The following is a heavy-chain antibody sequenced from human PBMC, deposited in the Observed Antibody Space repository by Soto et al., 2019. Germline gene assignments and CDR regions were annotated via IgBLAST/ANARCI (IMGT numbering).Heavy chain of an antibody. CDR1: GGSFSGYY. V-gene: IGHV4-34*01. CDR2: INHSGST. J-gene: IGHJ5*02. Sequence: SETLSLTCAVYGGSFSGYYWSWIRQPPGKGLEWIGEINHSGSTNYNPSLKSRVTISVDTSKNQFSLKLSSVTAADTAVYYCARAGRSRYYDFLSGYYDWFDPWGQGTLVTVS. D-gene: IGHD3-3*01. CDR3: ARAGRSRYYDFLSGYYDWFDP.